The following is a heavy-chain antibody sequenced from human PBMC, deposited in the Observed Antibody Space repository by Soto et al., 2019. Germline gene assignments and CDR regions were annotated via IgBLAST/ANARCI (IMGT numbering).Heavy chain of an antibody. D-gene: IGHD6-6*01. Sequence: EVQLVESGGGLVQPGGSLRLSCAASGFTFSTYSMNWVRQAPGKGLEWVSCISSRSYTIYYVDSVKGRFTISRDNAKNSLYLQMNSLRHEDTAVYYCARGGSSSDNGMDVWGQGTTVTVSS. CDR1: GFTFSTYS. CDR3: ARGGSSSDNGMDV. V-gene: IGHV3-48*02. J-gene: IGHJ6*02. CDR2: ISSRSYTI.